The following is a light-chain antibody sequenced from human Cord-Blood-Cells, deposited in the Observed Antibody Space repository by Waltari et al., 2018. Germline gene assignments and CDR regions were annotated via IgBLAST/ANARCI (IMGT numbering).Light chain of an antibody. CDR3: SSYTSSSTYV. Sequence: QSALPQPASVSGSPGQPITISCTGTSTDGGGYPYVSWYQQHPGKAPKLMIYEVSNRPSGVSNRFSGSKSGNTASLTISGLQAEDEADYYCSSYTSSSTYVFGTGTKVTVL. CDR2: EVS. V-gene: IGLV2-14*01. CDR1: STDGGGYPY. J-gene: IGLJ1*01.